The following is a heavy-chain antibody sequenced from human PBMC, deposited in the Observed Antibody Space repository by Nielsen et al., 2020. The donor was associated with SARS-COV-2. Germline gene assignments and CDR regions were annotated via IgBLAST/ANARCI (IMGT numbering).Heavy chain of an antibody. D-gene: IGHD3-22*01. Sequence: SETLSLTCAVSGGSISSSNWWSWVRQPPGKGLEWIGEIYHSGSTNYNPSLKSRVTISVDKSKNQFSLKLSSVTAADTAVYYCAIHGYYYDSSGPTPYFDYWGQGTLVTVSS. V-gene: IGHV4-4*02. CDR1: GGSISSSNW. J-gene: IGHJ4*02. CDR3: AIHGYYYDSSGPTPYFDY. CDR2: IYHSGST.